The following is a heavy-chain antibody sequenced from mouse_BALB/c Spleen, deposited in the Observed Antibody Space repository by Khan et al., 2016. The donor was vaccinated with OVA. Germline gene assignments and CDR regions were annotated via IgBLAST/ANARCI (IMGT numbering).Heavy chain of an antibody. CDR1: GYSITSGYA. V-gene: IGHV3-2*02. D-gene: IGHD1-1*01. J-gene: IGHJ2*01. Sequence: EVQLRESGPGLVKPSQSLSLTCTVTGYSITSGYAWNWIRQFPGNKLEWMGYISYSGGTSYNPSLKSQISITRDTSKNQFFLQLNSVTTEDTATYYCARGNYYGYYFDYWGQGTPLTVSS. CDR2: ISYSGGT. CDR3: ARGNYYGYYFDY.